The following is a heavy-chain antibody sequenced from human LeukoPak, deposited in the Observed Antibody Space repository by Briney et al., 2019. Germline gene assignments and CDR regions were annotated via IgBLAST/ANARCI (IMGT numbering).Heavy chain of an antibody. CDR2: IHYSGTT. CDR3: AATTDDGHSHY. CDR1: SGSISSYY. V-gene: IGHV4-59*01. D-gene: IGHD1-1*01. Sequence: SETLSLTCTVSSGSISSYYWSWIRQPPGKGLEWIGYIHYSGTTNYNPSLKSRVTISLDTSKNQFSLKLTSVTAADTAMYYCAATTDDGHSHYWGQVTLVTVSS. J-gene: IGHJ4*02.